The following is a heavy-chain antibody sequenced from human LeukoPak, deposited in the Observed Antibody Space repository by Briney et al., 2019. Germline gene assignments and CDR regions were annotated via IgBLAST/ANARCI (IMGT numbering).Heavy chain of an antibody. J-gene: IGHJ4*02. CDR3: TTASSRAKLGVLDY. Sequence: NPGGSLRLSCAASGFTFSNAWMSWVRQAPGKGLEWVGRIKSKTDGGTTDYAAPVKGRFTISRDDSKNTLYLQMNSLKTEDTAVYYCTTASSRAKLGVLDYWGQGTLVTVSS. CDR2: IKSKTDGGTT. D-gene: IGHD4/OR15-4a*01. V-gene: IGHV3-15*01. CDR1: GFTFSNAW.